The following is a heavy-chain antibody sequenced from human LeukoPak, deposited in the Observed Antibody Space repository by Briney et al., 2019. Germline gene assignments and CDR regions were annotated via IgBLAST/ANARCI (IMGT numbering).Heavy chain of an antibody. CDR1: GFTFSSYA. D-gene: IGHD6-19*01. V-gene: IGHV3-23*01. J-gene: IGHJ3*02. CDR2: ISGSGGST. CDR3: AKAQWLVHDAFNI. Sequence: PGGSLRLSCAASGFTFSSYAMSWVRQAPGKGLEWVSAISGSGGSTYYADSVKGWFTISRDNSRNTVYLQMNSLTVEDTAVYYCAKAQWLVHDAFNIWGQGTMVTVSS.